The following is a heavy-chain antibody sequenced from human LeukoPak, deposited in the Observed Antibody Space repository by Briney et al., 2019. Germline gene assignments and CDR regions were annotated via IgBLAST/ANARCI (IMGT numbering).Heavy chain of an antibody. V-gene: IGHV1-69*05. D-gene: IGHD1-7*01. CDR3: AKCSETGTTRWFDP. Sequence: ASVKVSCKASGGTFSSYAISWVRQAPGQGLEWMGGIIPIFGTANYAQKFQGRVTITTDESTSTAYMELSSLRSDDTAVYYCAKCSETGTTRWFDPWGQGTLVTVSS. CDR2: IIPIFGTA. J-gene: IGHJ5*02. CDR1: GGTFSSYA.